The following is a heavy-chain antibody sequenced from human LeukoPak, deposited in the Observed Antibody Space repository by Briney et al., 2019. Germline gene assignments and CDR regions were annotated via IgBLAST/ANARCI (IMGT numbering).Heavy chain of an antibody. CDR3: ARDRPLDADDYYRFYYFDY. CDR2: INPNSGGT. CDR1: GYTFTGYY. D-gene: IGHD3-10*01. J-gene: IGHJ4*02. Sequence: GASVKVSCKASGYTFTGYYMHWVRQAPGQGLECMGWINPNSGGTNHAQKFQGRVTMTRDTSISTAYMELSRLRSDDTAVYYCARDRPLDADDYYRFYYFDYWGQGTLVTVSS. V-gene: IGHV1-2*02.